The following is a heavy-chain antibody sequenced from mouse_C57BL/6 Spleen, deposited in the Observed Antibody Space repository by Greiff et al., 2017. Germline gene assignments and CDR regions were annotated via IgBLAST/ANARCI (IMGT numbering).Heavy chain of an antibody. CDR1: GYTFTSYW. D-gene: IGHD2-1*01. Sequence: QVQLQQPGAELVKPGASVKLSCKASGYTFTSYWMHWVKQRPGQGLEWMGMIHPNRGSTNYNEKFKSKATLTVDKSSSTAYMQLSSLTSEDSAVYYCASNYDYFDYWGQGTTLTVSS. CDR2: IHPNRGST. V-gene: IGHV1-64*01. CDR3: ASNYDYFDY. J-gene: IGHJ2*01.